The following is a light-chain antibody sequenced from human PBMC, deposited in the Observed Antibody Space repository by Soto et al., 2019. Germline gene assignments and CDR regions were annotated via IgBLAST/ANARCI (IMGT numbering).Light chain of an antibody. CDR3: NSYVGSNNYV. V-gene: IGLV2-8*01. J-gene: IGLJ1*01. Sequence: QSVLTQPASVSGSPGQSITISCSGTRSDIGSYNYVSWYQHHPGKAPKLIIYEVTKRPSGVPDRFSGSKSGNTASLTVSGLQADDEADYYCNSYVGSNNYVFGTGTKVTVL. CDR1: RSDIGSYNY. CDR2: EVT.